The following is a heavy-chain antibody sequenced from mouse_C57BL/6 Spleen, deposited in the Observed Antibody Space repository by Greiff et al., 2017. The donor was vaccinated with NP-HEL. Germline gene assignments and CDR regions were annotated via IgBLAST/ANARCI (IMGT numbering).Heavy chain of an antibody. CDR3: ARGVYDYDEAWFAY. Sequence: VKLQQPGAELVKPGASVKMSCKASGYTFTSYWITWVKQRPGQGLEWIGDIYPGSGSTNYNEKFKGKATLTADKSSSTAYMQLSSLTSEDSAVYFCARGVYDYDEAWFAYWGQGTLVTVSA. V-gene: IGHV1-55*01. J-gene: IGHJ3*01. CDR2: IYPGSGST. CDR1: GYTFTSYW. D-gene: IGHD2-4*01.